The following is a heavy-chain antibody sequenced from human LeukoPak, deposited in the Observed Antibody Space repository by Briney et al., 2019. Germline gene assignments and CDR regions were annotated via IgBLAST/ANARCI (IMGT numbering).Heavy chain of an antibody. J-gene: IGHJ3*02. Sequence: GGSLRLSCAASGFTFSSYGMHWVRQAPGKGLEWVAVISYDGSNKYYADSVKGRFTISRDNSKNTLYLQMNSLRAEDTAAYYCAKGRGGQWLVYDAFDIWGQGTMVTVSS. V-gene: IGHV3-30*18. CDR3: AKGRGGQWLVYDAFDI. CDR1: GFTFSSYG. D-gene: IGHD6-19*01. CDR2: ISYDGSNK.